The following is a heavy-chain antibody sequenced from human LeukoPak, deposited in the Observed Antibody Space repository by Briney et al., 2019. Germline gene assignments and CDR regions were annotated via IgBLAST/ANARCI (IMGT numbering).Heavy chain of an antibody. CDR3: ANLPSTKYAYGNNYGYLFDH. V-gene: IGHV3-23*01. Sequence: PGGSLRLSCAASGFTFSAYAITWVRQAPGKGLEWVSAISGSGGSTHYADSVKGRFTISRDNSKNTLYLQMNSLSAEDTAVYYCANLPSTKYAYGNNYGYLFDHWGQGTLVTVSS. CDR2: ISGSGGST. J-gene: IGHJ4*02. CDR1: GFTFSAYA. D-gene: IGHD5-18*01.